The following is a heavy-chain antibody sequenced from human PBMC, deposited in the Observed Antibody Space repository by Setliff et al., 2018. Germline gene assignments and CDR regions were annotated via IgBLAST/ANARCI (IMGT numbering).Heavy chain of an antibody. J-gene: IGHJ6*03. CDR1: GFTFSNYY. CDR2: ITSDGSST. D-gene: IGHD6-13*01. CDR3: ARAAYSTRWYGYYYYMDV. V-gene: IGHV3-74*01. Sequence: SLRLSCAASGFTFSNYYMHWVRQAPGKGLVWVSRITSDGSSTTYADSVKGRFTISRDNAKSTLYLQMNSLRAEDTAVYYCARAAYSTRWYGYYYYMDVWGKGTTVTVSS.